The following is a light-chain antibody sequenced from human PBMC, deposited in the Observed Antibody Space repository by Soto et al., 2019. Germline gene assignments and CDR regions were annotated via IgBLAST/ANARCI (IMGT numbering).Light chain of an antibody. CDR3: QQYDQWPIT. CDR2: GAS. Sequence: EVVLTQSPANLSLSALARGNLXISTSQPVSDKLAWYQQKPGQAPRLLIYGASARALGIPARFSGSGSGTEFSFTVTSLQSEDFAVYYCQQYDQWPITFGQGTRLEI. J-gene: IGKJ5*01. V-gene: IGKV3-15*01. CDR1: QPVSDK.